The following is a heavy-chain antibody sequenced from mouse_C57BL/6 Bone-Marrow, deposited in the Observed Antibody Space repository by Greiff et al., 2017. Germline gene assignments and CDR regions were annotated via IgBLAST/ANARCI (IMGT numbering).Heavy chain of an antibody. CDR1: GYTFTSYW. V-gene: IGHV1-55*01. J-gene: IGHJ2*01. D-gene: IGHD4-1*02. CDR2: IYPTSGRT. CDR3: ARAVQRGRSYDN. Sequence: VQLQQPGAELVQPGASVKMSCKASGYTFTSYWITWVKQRPGQGLEWIGDIYPTSGRTNYNEKFKSKAILTVDTSYNTAYRQLSSLTSEDSAVVYCARAVQRGRSYDNWGQGTTLTVSS.